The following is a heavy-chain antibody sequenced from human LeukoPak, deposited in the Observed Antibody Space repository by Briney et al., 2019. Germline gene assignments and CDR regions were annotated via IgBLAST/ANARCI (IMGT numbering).Heavy chain of an antibody. V-gene: IGHV3-30*18. CDR3: AKDQGRSDY. CDR2: ISYDGSNK. J-gene: IGHJ4*02. CDR1: GFTFSSYG. Sequence: PGRSLRLSCAASGFTFSSYGMHWVRQAPGKGLEWVAVISYDGSNKYYADSVKGRFTISRDNSKNTLYLQMNGLRAEDTAVYYCAKDQGRSDYWGQGTLVTVSS.